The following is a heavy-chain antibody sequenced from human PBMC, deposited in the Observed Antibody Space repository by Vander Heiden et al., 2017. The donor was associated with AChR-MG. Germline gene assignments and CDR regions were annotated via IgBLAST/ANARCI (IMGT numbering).Heavy chain of an antibody. Sequence: QVQLQESGPGLVKPSETLSLTCTVSGGSVSSGSYYWSWIRQPPGKGLEWIGYIYYSGSTNYNPSLKSRVTISVDTSKNQFSLKLSSVTAADTAVYYCAREGYGGNPFDYWGQGTLVTVSS. V-gene: IGHV4-61*01. J-gene: IGHJ4*02. CDR3: AREGYGGNPFDY. D-gene: IGHD4-17*01. CDR2: IYYSGST. CDR1: GGSVSSGSYY.